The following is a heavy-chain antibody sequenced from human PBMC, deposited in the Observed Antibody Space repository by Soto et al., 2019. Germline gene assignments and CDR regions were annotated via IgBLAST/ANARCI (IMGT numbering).Heavy chain of an antibody. CDR3: TTGSGYYYIIDY. D-gene: IGHD3-22*01. J-gene: IGHJ4*02. CDR2: IKSKTDGGTT. V-gene: IGHV3-15*01. CDR1: GFTFSNAW. Sequence: GGSLRLSCAASGFTFSNAWMSWVRQAPGKGLEWVGRIKSKTDGGTTDYAAPVKGRFTISRDDSKNTLYLQMNSLKTEDTAVYYCTTGSGYYYIIDYWGQGTLVTVSS.